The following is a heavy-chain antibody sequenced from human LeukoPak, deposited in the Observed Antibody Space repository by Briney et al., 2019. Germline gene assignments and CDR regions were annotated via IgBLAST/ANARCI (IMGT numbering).Heavy chain of an antibody. CDR3: ASGSMVRGVTGLDY. J-gene: IGHJ4*02. CDR2: ISYDGSNK. D-gene: IGHD3-10*01. Sequence: GGSLRLSCAASGFTFSSYGMHWVRQAPGKGLEWVAVISYDGSNKYYADPVKGRFTISRDNSKNTLYLQMNSLRAEDTAVYYCASGSMVRGVTGLDYWGQGTLVTVSS. V-gene: IGHV3-30*03. CDR1: GFTFSSYG.